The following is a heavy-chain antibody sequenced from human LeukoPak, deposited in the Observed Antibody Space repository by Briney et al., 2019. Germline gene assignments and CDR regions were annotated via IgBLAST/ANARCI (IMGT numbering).Heavy chain of an antibody. Sequence: GASVKVSCKVSGYTLTELSMHWVRQAPGKGLEWMGGFDPEDGETIYAQKFQGRVTMPEDTSTDTAYMELSSLRSEGTAVYYCATGLPLPDYWGQGTLVTVSS. CDR1: GYTLTELS. D-gene: IGHD5-12*01. CDR3: ATGLPLPDY. J-gene: IGHJ4*02. V-gene: IGHV1-24*01. CDR2: FDPEDGET.